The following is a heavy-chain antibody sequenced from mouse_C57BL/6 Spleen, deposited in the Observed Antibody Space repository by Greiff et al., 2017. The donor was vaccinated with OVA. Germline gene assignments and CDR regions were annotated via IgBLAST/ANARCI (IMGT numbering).Heavy chain of an antibody. CDR2: IYPGDGDT. Sequence: VQLQQSGPELVKPGASVKISCKASGYAFSSSWMNWVKQRPGKGLEWIGRIYPGDGDTNYNGKFKGKATLTADKSSSTAYMQLSSLTSEDSAVYFCARDSYDPYYAMDYWGQGTSVTVSS. J-gene: IGHJ4*01. CDR1: GYAFSSSW. D-gene: IGHD2-12*01. V-gene: IGHV1-82*01. CDR3: ARDSYDPYYAMDY.